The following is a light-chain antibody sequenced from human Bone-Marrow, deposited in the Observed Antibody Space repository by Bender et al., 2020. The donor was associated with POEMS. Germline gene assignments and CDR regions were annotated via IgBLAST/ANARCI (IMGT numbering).Light chain of an antibody. CDR3: SSYTSSSTPVV. CDR1: SGDVGTYNL. CDR2: EGS. V-gene: IGLV2-14*02. Sequence: QSALTQPASVSESPGQSITISCSGTSGDVGTYNLVSWYQQHPGKVPKLIIYEGSKRPSGISDRFSGSKSGDTASLTISGLQAEDEADYYCSSYTSSSTPVVFGGGTKLTVL. J-gene: IGLJ2*01.